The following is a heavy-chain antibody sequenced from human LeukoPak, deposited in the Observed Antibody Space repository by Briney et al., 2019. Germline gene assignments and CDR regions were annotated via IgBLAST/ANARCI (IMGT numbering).Heavy chain of an antibody. D-gene: IGHD1-1*01. J-gene: IGHJ3*02. V-gene: IGHV4-59*01. Sequence: ASETLSLTCTVSRGSISLYHWSWIRQPPGKGLEWIGHIYYSGSTNYNPSLKSRVTISIDTSKNQFSLKLNSVTAAATAVYYCARFQYKAAFDIWGQGTMVTVSS. CDR2: IYYSGST. CDR1: RGSISLYH. CDR3: ARFQYKAAFDI.